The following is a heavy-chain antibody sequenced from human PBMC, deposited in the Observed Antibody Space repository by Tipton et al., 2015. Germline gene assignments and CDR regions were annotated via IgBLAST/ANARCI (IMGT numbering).Heavy chain of an antibody. J-gene: IGHJ4*02. CDR1: DGSISAYY. CDR3: ARARGRHGGLFDS. D-gene: IGHD4-23*01. CDR2: IQYSGGT. Sequence: TLSLTCTVSDGSISAYYWSWIRQPPGKELEWIGYIQYSGGTNYNPSLESRVSISVDTSKTQFSLEMRSVTATDTAVYYCARARGRHGGLFDSWGQGTLVTVSS. V-gene: IGHV4-59*01.